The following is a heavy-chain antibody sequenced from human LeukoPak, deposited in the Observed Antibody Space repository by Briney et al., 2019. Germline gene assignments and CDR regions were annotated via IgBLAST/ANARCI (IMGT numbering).Heavy chain of an antibody. CDR3: ARSPYSIGADY. D-gene: IGHD6-19*01. CDR1: GGSISGFH. V-gene: IGHV4-4*07. J-gene: IGHJ4*02. CDR2: IYSSGTI. Sequence: SETLSLTYTVSGGSISGFHWTWIRQPAGKGLEWIGGIYSSGTINQNPSLKSRLTMSVDTSKNQFSLKLTSVTAADTAVYYRARSPYSIGADYWGQGTLVTVSS.